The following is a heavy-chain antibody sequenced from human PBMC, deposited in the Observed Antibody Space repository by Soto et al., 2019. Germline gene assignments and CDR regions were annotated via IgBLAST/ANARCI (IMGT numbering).Heavy chain of an antibody. Sequence: GASVKVSCKASGYTFTSYGISWVRQAPGQGLEWMGWISAYNGNTNYAQKLQGRVTMTTDTSTSTAYMELRSLRSDDTAVYYCARGGYDYLWGSYRDFDYWGQGTLVTVSS. V-gene: IGHV1-18*01. J-gene: IGHJ4*02. CDR1: GYTFTSYG. CDR2: ISAYNGNT. CDR3: ARGGYDYLWGSYRDFDY. D-gene: IGHD3-16*02.